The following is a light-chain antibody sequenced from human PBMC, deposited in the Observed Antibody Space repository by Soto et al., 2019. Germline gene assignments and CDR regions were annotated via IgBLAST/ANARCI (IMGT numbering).Light chain of an antibody. J-gene: IGKJ3*01. CDR2: AAS. CDR1: QSISRS. V-gene: IGKV1-39*01. CDR3: QQSFTTPFT. Sequence: DIQMTQSPSSLSASLGDSVTITCRASQSISRSLNWYQQLPGKAPRLLLSAASTLQRGVPSRFSGGGSGTDFSLTINSLQPEDSATYYWQQSFTTPFTFGPGTKVDVK.